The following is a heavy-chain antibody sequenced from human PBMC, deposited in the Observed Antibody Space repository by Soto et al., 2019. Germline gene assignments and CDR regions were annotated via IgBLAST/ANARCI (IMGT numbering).Heavy chain of an antibody. V-gene: IGHV3-30*03. CDR3: ARAEAWELLPVGWDY. D-gene: IGHD1-26*01. Sequence: GGSLRLSCAASGFTFSSYGMHWVRQAPGKGLEWVAVISYDGSNKYYADSVKGRFTISRDNSKNTLYLQMNSLRAADTAVYYCARAEAWELLPVGWDYWGQGTLVTVSS. J-gene: IGHJ4*02. CDR2: ISYDGSNK. CDR1: GFTFSSYG.